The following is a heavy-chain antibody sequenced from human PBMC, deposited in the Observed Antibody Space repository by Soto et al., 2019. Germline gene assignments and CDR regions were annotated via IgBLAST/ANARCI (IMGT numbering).Heavy chain of an antibody. CDR3: AREPLCGGKCYDNYFDP. D-gene: IGHD2-15*01. V-gene: IGHV1-3*04. Sequence: QVQLVQSGAEVKKPGASVKISCKASGYPFIYYPLHWVRQAPGQRLEWVGWINIGNGNTQYSQKFQGRVTITTDTSASTAYMELRSLTSEDTAVYYCAREPLCGGKCYDNYFDPWGQGTLVTVTS. CDR2: INIGNGNT. CDR1: GYPFIYYP. J-gene: IGHJ5*02.